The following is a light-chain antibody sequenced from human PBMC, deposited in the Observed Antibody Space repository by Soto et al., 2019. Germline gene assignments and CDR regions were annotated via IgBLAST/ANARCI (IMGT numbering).Light chain of an antibody. V-gene: IGKV3-15*01. CDR1: QSVSSR. Sequence: DIVMTQSASPLSVSAGERVTLSCRASQSVSSRLAWYHQKPGQSPRLLIYGASTRATGIPARFSGSGSGTEFTLTISSLQSEDFGLYYCHQYNNFWTFGQGTKVDIK. J-gene: IGKJ1*01. CDR3: HQYNNFWT. CDR2: GAS.